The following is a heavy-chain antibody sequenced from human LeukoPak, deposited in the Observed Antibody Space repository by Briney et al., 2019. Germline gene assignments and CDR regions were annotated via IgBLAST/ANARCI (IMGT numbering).Heavy chain of an antibody. CDR3: ARAGSGWPLYYYYGMDV. D-gene: IGHD6-19*01. Sequence: SETLSPTCAVYGGSFSGYYWSWIRQPPGKGLEWIGEINHSGSTNYNPSLKSRVTISVDTSKNQFSLKLSSVTAADTAVYYCARAGSGWPLYYYYGMDVWGQGTTVTVSS. CDR1: GGSFSGYY. J-gene: IGHJ6*02. CDR2: INHSGST. V-gene: IGHV4-34*01.